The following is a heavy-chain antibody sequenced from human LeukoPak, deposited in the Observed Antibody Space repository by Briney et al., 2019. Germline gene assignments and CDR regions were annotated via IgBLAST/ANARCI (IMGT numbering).Heavy chain of an antibody. CDR2: ISSSSSYI. J-gene: IGHJ6*02. V-gene: IGHV3-21*01. CDR3: AREAYDYGSGSTEPNYGFDV. Sequence: GGSLRLSCAASGFTFSSYSMNWVRQAPGKGLEWVSSISSSSSYIYYAGSVKGRFTISRDNAKNSLYLQMNSLTAKDTAVYYCAREAYDYGSGSTEPNYGFDVWGQGSWVTVSS. CDR1: GFTFSSYS. D-gene: IGHD3-10*01.